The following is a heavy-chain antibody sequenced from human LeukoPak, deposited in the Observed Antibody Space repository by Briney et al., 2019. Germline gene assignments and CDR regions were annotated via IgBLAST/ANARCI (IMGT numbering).Heavy chain of an antibody. CDR1: GGSISSYY. CDR3: ARVAVVVPAAIVDWFDP. Sequence: SETLSLTCTVSGGSISSYYWSWIRQPPGKGLEWIGYIYYSGSTNYNPSLKSRVTISVDTSKNQFSLKLSSVTAADTAVYYCARVAVVVPAAIVDWFDPWGQGTLVTVSS. J-gene: IGHJ5*02. V-gene: IGHV4-59*12. D-gene: IGHD2-2*01. CDR2: IYYSGST.